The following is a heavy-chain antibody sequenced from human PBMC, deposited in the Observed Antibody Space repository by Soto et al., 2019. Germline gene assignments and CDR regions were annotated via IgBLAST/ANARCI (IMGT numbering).Heavy chain of an antibody. D-gene: IGHD3-10*01. J-gene: IGHJ6*02. V-gene: IGHV3-33*01. CDR2: IWYDGSNK. Sequence: QVQLVESGGGVVQPGKSLTLSCPASGFSFSHYGMHWVRQAPGKGLEWVAVIWYDGSNKFYSDSVKGRFTISRDNSNNTVFLQMNSLRAEDTAVYYCVGQSRSMVRQYYGMDVWGQGTTVAVPS. CDR1: GFSFSHYG. CDR3: VGQSRSMVRQYYGMDV.